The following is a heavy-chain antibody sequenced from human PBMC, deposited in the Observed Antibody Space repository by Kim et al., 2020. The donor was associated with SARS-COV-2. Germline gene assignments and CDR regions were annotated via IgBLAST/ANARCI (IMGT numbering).Heavy chain of an antibody. Sequence: GGSLRLSCAASGFTFSSYGMHWVRQAPGKGLEWVAVIWYDGSNKYYADSVKGRFTISRDNSKNTLYLQMNSLRAEDTAVYYCARDRYSSGNNFDYWGQGTLVTVSS. CDR3: ARDRYSSGNNFDY. CDR2: IWYDGSNK. V-gene: IGHV3-33*01. J-gene: IGHJ4*02. CDR1: GFTFSSYG. D-gene: IGHD2-15*01.